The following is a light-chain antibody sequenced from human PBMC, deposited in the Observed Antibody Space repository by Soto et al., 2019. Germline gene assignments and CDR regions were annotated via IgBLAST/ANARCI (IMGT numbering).Light chain of an antibody. J-gene: IGKJ1*01. CDR3: QQRSNWPPWT. CDR1: QSVSSY. Sequence: EIVLTQSPATLSLSPGERATLSCRASQSVSSYLAWYQQKPGQAPRLLIYDTSNRATGIPARFSGSGSGTDFTLTISRLEPEAFAVYYCQQRSNWPPWTFGQGTKVEFK. V-gene: IGKV3-11*01. CDR2: DTS.